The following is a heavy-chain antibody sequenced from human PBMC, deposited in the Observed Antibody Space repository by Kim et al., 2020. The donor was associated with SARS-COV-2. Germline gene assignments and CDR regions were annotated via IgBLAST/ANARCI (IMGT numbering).Heavy chain of an antibody. CDR3: AKDSGPAGY. J-gene: IGHJ4*02. Sequence: GSTNHADPGKARLTISRDHAKITLYLKMNSLRAEDTAVYYCAKDSGPAGYWGQGTLVTVSS. D-gene: IGHD6-13*01. CDR2: GST. V-gene: IGHV3-23*01.